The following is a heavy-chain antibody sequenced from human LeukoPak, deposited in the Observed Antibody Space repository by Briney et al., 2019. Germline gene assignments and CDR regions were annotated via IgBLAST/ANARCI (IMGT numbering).Heavy chain of an antibody. Sequence: ASVKVSCKASGYTFSNYDINWVRQAPGQGLEWMGWMNPDSDDADYAQRFQGRFSITMNTSITTAYMELSSLGFEDTAVYFGTRGWDSWGQGTLVTVSS. CDR1: GYTFSNYD. CDR3: TRGWDS. CDR2: MNPDSDDA. V-gene: IGHV1-8*01. J-gene: IGHJ4*02.